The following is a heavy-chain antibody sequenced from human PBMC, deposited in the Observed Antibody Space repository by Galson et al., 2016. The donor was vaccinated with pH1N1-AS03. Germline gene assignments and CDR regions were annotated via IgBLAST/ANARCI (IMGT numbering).Heavy chain of an antibody. CDR2: LYWDDDE. CDR1: GFSLSTSGVG. CDR3: VHRHGYYGSGSYGEVDP. Sequence: PALVKPTQTLTLTCTFSGFSLSTSGVGVGWIRQPPGKALEWLALLYWDDDERYSPSLATRRTITKDTSKNQVVLKMTNMDPEDTATYYCVHRHGYYGSGSYGEVDPWGQGILVTVSS. D-gene: IGHD3-10*01. J-gene: IGHJ5*02. V-gene: IGHV2-5*02.